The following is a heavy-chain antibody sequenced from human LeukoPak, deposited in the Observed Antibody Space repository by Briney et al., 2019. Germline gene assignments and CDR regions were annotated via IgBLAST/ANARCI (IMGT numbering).Heavy chain of an antibody. D-gene: IGHD4-17*01. Sequence: GASVKVSCKASGYTFRIYAINWVRQAPGQGLEWMGWIDTNTGNPTYAQGFTGRFVFSLDTSVTTVYLQISSLKAEDTAVYYCAGDGYGDDAFDSWGQGTMVTVSS. CDR1: GYTFRIYA. J-gene: IGHJ3*01. CDR3: AGDGYGDDAFDS. V-gene: IGHV7-4-1*02. CDR2: IDTNTGNP.